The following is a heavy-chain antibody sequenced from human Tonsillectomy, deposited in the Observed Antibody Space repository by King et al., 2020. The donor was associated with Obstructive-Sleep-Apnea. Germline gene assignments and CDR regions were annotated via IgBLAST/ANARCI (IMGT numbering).Heavy chain of an antibody. CDR3: ARVGGSGSYYDSYYFDY. CDR1: GFTFRSYA. V-gene: IGHV3-30-3*01. J-gene: IGHJ4*02. CDR2: ISYDGSNK. D-gene: IGHD3-10*01. Sequence: VQLVESGGGVVQPGRSLRLSCAASGFTFRSYAMHWVRQAPGKGLEWVASISYDGSNKYYADSVKGRFTISRDNSKNTLFLQMNSLRAEDTAVYYCARVGGSGSYYDSYYFDYWGQGTLVTVSS.